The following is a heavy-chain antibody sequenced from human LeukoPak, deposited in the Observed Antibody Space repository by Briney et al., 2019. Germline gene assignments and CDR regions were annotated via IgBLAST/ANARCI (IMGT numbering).Heavy chain of an antibody. Sequence: GGSLRLSCAASGFTFSSYGMHWVRQAPGKGLEWVAFIRYDGSNKYYADSVKGRFTISRDNPKNTLYLQMNSLRAEDTAVYYCAKQKLMGGYQLLARGMDVWGKGTTVTVSS. CDR3: AKQKLMGGYQLLARGMDV. CDR1: GFTFSSYG. J-gene: IGHJ6*03. CDR2: IRYDGSNK. D-gene: IGHD2-2*01. V-gene: IGHV3-30*02.